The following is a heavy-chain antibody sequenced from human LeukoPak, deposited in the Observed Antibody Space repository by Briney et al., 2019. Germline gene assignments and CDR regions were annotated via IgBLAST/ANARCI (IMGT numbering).Heavy chain of an antibody. CDR1: GFTFSSYS. J-gene: IGHJ4*02. CDR3: ARDLTGGVYFDY. CDR2: ISSSSSYI. D-gene: IGHD3-10*01. V-gene: IGHV3-21*01. Sequence: PGGSLRLSCAASGFTFSSYSMNWVRQAPGKGLEWVSSISSSSSYIYYADSVKGRFTISRDNAKNSLYLQMNSLRAEDTAVYYCARDLTGGVYFDYWGQGTLVTVSS.